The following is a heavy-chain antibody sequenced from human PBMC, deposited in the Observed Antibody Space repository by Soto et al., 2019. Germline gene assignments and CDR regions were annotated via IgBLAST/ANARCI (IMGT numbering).Heavy chain of an antibody. CDR1: SGSISSSNW. CDR3: ARRCSGGSCYSAS. J-gene: IGHJ5*02. D-gene: IGHD2-15*01. Sequence: VQLQESGPGLVKPLGTLSLTCAVSSGSISSSNWWSWVRQPPGKGLEWIGEIYHSGSTNYNPSLKSRVTISVDKSKNQFSLKLSSVTAADTAVYYCARRCSGGSCYSASWGQGTLVTVSS. CDR2: IYHSGST. V-gene: IGHV4-4*02.